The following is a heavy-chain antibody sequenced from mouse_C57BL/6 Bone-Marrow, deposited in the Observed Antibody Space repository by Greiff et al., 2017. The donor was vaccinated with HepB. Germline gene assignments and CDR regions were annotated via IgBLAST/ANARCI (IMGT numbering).Heavy chain of an antibody. CDR1: GYAFTNYL. Sequence: VQLQQSGAELVRPGTSVKVSCKASGYAFTNYLIEWVKQRPGQGLEWIGVINPGSGGTNYNEKFKGKATLTADKSSSTAYMQLSSLTSEDSAVYFCARSKFITTVVATYDFDYWGQGTTLTVSS. D-gene: IGHD1-1*01. CDR2: INPGSGGT. V-gene: IGHV1-54*01. J-gene: IGHJ2*01. CDR3: ARSKFITTVVATYDFDY.